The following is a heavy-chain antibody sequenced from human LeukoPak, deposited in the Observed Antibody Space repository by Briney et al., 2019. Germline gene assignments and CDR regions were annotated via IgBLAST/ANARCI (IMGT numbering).Heavy chain of an antibody. D-gene: IGHD1-26*01. V-gene: IGHV4-59*01. CDR2: IYYSGST. J-gene: IGHJ4*02. Sequence: SETLSLTCTVSGGSISSYYWSWIRQPPGKGLEWIGYIYYSGSTNSNPSLKSRVTISVDTSKNQFSLKLSSVTAADTVVYYCARGSYSGSPHDYWGQGTLVTVSS. CDR3: ARGSYSGSPHDY. CDR1: GGSISSYY.